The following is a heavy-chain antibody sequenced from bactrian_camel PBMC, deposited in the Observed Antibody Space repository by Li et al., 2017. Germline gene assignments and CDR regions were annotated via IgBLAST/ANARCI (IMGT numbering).Heavy chain of an antibody. V-gene: IGHV3S53*01. CDR1: RHPYSKYC. D-gene: IGHD3*01. Sequence: HVQLVESGGGSVQTGGHLRLSCVVSRHPYSKYCMGWFRQRPGKGREGVAAIDADGAINYADSAKGRFTISRDNAKNTLYLQMNSLKPEDTAMYYCAADEWGPTCYGLNSKYKGQGTQVTVS. J-gene: IGHJ4*01. CDR2: IDADGAI.